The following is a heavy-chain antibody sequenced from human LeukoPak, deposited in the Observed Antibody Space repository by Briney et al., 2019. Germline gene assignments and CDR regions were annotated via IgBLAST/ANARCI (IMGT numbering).Heavy chain of an antibody. CDR3: AKIRFYYDSSFDCWYFDL. V-gene: IGHV3-23*01. CDR2: ITASSGGT. D-gene: IGHD3-22*01. J-gene: IGHJ2*01. Sequence: GGSLRLSCAAFGFPFSSYAMGWVRQAPRKGLEWVSAITASSGGTYYADSVKGRFTISRDNSKNTLYLQINSLRAEDAAIYYCAKIRFYYDSSFDCWYFDLWGRGTLVTVSS. CDR1: GFPFSSYA.